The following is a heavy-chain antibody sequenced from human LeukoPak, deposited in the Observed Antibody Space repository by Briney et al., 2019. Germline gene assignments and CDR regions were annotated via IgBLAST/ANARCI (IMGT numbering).Heavy chain of an antibody. CDR3: AGYYSSIYGMDV. V-gene: IGHV4-34*01. CDR1: GGSFSGYF. J-gene: IGHJ6*02. Sequence: PSETLSLTCAVNGGSFSGYFWSWIRQPPGKGLEWIGEINHSGSTYYNASLKSRITISVDTSKRQFSLRMNSVTAADTAVYFCAGYYSSIYGMDVWGQGTSVTVPS. D-gene: IGHD3-3*01. CDR2: INHSGST.